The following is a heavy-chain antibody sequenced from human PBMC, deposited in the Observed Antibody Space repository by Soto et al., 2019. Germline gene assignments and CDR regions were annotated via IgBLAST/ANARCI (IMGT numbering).Heavy chain of an antibody. J-gene: IGHJ4*02. V-gene: IGHV3-49*04. CDR3: TRDGRYSGYPPPAF. CDR2: IRNKAYGGTT. CDR1: GFTFSSYT. Sequence: EVQLLESGGGLVQPGGSLRLSCAASGFTFSSYTMSWVRQAPGKGLEWLGFIRNKAYGGTTEYAASVKGRFSISRDDSKSIAYLQMNSLKTEDTAVYYCTRDGRYSGYPPPAFWGQGTLVIVSS. D-gene: IGHD5-12*01.